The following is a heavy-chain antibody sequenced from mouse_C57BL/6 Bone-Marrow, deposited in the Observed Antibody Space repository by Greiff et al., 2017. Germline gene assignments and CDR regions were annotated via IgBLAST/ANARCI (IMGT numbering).Heavy chain of an antibody. J-gene: IGHJ1*03. CDR1: GYTFTSYD. CDR2: IYPRDGST. Sequence: VQLQQSGPELVKPGASVKLSCKASGYTFTSYDINWVKQRPGQGLEWIGWIYPRDGSTKDNEKFKGKATLTVDTSSSTAYMELHSLTSEDSAVYFCARIEFDGSSGDWYFDVRGTGTTVTVSS. CDR3: ARIEFDGSSGDWYFDV. V-gene: IGHV1-85*01. D-gene: IGHD1-1*01.